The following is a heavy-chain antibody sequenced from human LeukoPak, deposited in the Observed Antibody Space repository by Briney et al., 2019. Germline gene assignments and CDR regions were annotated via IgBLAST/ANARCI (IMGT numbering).Heavy chain of an antibody. CDR1: GFTASSNY. CDR3: ASTYYYDSSGYY. CDR2: IYSGGST. Sequence: GGSLRLSCAASGFTASSNYMSWVRQAPGKGLEWVSVIYSGGSTYYADSVKGRFTISRDNSKNTLYLQMNSLRAVDTAVYYCASTYYYDSSGYYWGQGTLVTVSS. J-gene: IGHJ4*02. V-gene: IGHV3-66*01. D-gene: IGHD3-22*01.